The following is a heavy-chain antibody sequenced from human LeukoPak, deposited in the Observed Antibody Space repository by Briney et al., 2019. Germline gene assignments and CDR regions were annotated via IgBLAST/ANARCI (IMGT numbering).Heavy chain of an antibody. CDR2: ISWNSGSI. V-gene: IGHV3-9*01. CDR1: GFTLDDYA. D-gene: IGHD3-22*01. CDR3: AREKDYDSSGFDY. Sequence: GGSLRLSCAASGFTLDDYAMHWVRQGPGKGLEWVSGISWNSGSIGYADSVKGRFTISRDNAKHSLYLQMNSLRAEDTAVYYCAREKDYDSSGFDYWGQGALVTVSS. J-gene: IGHJ4*02.